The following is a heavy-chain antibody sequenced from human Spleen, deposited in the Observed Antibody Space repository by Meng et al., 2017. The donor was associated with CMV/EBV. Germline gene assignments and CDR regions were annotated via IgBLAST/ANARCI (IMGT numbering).Heavy chain of an antibody. Sequence: ASVKVSCKTSGYTFTGYYIHWVRQAPGQGLEWMGWINPYRGGTNYAQRFQGRVTVTGDTSISTAYLELSSLKSDDTAVYYCARGVGDYWGPGTLVTVSS. CDR1: GYTFTGYY. J-gene: IGHJ4*02. CDR2: INPYRGGT. V-gene: IGHV1-2*02. CDR3: ARGVGDY.